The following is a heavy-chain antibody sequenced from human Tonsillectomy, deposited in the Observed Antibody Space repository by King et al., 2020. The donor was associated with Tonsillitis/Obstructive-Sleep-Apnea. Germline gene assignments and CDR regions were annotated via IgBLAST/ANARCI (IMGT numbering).Heavy chain of an antibody. CDR3: ARGGTVGCGDY. CDR2: IWYDGSNK. Sequence: VQLVESGGGVVQPGRSLRLSCAASGFTFSSYGMHWVRQAPGKGLEWVAVIWYDGSNKYYADSVKGRFTISRDNSKNTLYLQMNSLRAEDTAVYYCARGGTVGCGDYWGEGTLFTVS. D-gene: IGHD1-26*01. CDR1: GFTFSSYG. J-gene: IGHJ4*02. V-gene: IGHV3-33*01.